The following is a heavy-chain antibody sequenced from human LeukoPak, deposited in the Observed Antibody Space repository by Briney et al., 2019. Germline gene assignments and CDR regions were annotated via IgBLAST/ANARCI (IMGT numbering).Heavy chain of an antibody. V-gene: IGHV3-30*04. CDR1: GFTFSSYT. J-gene: IGHJ6*02. Sequence: PGGSLRLSCAASGFTFSSYTMHWVRRAPGKGLEWVAVISYDGSNKYYADSVKGRFTISRDNSKNTLYLQMNSLRAEDTAVYYCARDLDSVMDVWGQGTTVTVSS. CDR2: ISYDGSNK. CDR3: ARDLDSVMDV.